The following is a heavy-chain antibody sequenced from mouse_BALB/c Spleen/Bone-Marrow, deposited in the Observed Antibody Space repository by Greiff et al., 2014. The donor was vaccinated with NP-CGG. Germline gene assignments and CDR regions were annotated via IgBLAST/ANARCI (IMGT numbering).Heavy chain of an antibody. CDR2: IPPGSGTT. Sequence: DLVKPGASVKLSCKASGYTFTSYWINWIKQRPGQGLEWIGRIPPGSGTTYYNEMFKGKATLTVDTSSTTAYIQRSSLSSEDSAVDFCARGSYYYGSSSPWFAYWGQGTLVTVSA. V-gene: IGHV1S41*01. J-gene: IGHJ3*01. D-gene: IGHD1-1*01. CDR1: GYTFTSYW. CDR3: ARGSYYYGSSSPWFAY.